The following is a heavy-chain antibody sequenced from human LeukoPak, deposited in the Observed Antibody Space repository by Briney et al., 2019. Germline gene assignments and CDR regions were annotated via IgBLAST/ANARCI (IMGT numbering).Heavy chain of an antibody. CDR2: ISYDGSNK. CDR1: GFTFSSYA. D-gene: IGHD3-22*01. V-gene: IGHV3-30-3*01. CDR3: ARDPEPYDSSGYWVY. Sequence: GGSLRLSCAASGFTFSSYAMHWVRQAPGKGLEWVAVISYDGSNKYYADSVKGRFTISRDNSKNTLYLQMNSLRAEDTAVYYCARDPEPYDSSGYWVYWGQGTLVTVSS. J-gene: IGHJ4*02.